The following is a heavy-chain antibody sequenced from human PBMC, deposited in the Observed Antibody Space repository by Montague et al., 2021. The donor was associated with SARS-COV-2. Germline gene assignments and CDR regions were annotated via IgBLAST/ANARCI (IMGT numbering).Heavy chain of an antibody. CDR3: ARATEWRGYYYYYMDV. D-gene: IGHD3-3*01. V-gene: IGHV6-1*01. Sequence: CAISGDSVSSNSAAWSWIRQSPSRGLEWLGRTYYRSRWFNDYAVSIRSRITINPDTSKNQFSLQLNSVTPEDTAVYYCARATEWRGYYYYYMDVWGKGTTVTVSS. CDR2: TYYRSRWFN. CDR1: GDSVSSNSAA. J-gene: IGHJ6*03.